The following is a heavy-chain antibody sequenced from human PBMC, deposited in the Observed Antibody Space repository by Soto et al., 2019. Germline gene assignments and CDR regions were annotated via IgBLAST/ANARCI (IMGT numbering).Heavy chain of an antibody. CDR3: ARDLWGYCGTDCYPLDV. CDR2: MYDTGST. CDR1: GGSISGYY. D-gene: IGHD2-21*02. Sequence: SDTLSLTCTVSGGSISGYYWSWIRQPPGKGLEWIGYMYDTGSTVYNPSFKSRVTISVDTSKNQFSLKLNSVTAADTAVYYCARDLWGYCGTDCYPLDVWGQGTTVTVSS. J-gene: IGHJ6*02. V-gene: IGHV4-59*01.